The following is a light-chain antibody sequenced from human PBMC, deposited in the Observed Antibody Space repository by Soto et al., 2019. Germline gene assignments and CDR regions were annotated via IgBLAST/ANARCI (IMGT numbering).Light chain of an antibody. V-gene: IGLV2-8*01. J-gene: IGLJ3*02. CDR3: SSYAGSNWV. CDR2: EVS. CDR1: SSDVGGYNY. Sequence: QSALTQPPSASGSPGQSVTISCTGTSSDVGGYNYVSWYQQHPGKAPKLMIYEVSKRPSGVPDRFSGSKSGNTASLTVSGLQAEDEADYYCSSYAGSNWVFGEGTKVTVL.